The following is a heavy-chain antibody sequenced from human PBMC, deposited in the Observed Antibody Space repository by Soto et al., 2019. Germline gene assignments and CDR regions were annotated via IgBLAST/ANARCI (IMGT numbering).Heavy chain of an antibody. V-gene: IGHV3-21*01. CDR2: ISSTSKYI. CDR3: ARGLSSGWFDY. Sequence: EVQLVESGGGLVKPAGSLRVSCADSGYTFSNYSMNSVRQATGKGLEWVPSISSTSKYIYFADSVKDRFTISRDNAKKSLYLKMNSVRAEDTAVYYCARGLSSGWFDYWGQGTLVTVSA. CDR1: GYTFSNYS. D-gene: IGHD6-19*01. J-gene: IGHJ5*01.